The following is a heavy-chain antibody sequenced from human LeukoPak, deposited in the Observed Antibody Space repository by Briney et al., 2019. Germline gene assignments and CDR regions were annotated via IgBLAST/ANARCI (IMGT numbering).Heavy chain of an antibody. V-gene: IGHV4-38-2*02. CDR2: IYHSGST. CDR1: GYSISSGYY. CDR3: ARDGRAAAGTIDY. J-gene: IGHJ4*02. D-gene: IGHD6-13*01. Sequence: SETLSLTCTVSGYSISSGYYWGWIRQPPGKGLERIGSIYHSGSTYYNPSLKSRVTISVDTSKNQFSLKLSSVTAADTAVYYCARDGRAAAGTIDYWGQGTLVTVSS.